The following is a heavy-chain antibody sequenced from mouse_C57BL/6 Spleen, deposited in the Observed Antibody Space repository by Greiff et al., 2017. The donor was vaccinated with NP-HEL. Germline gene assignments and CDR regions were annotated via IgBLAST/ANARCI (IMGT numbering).Heavy chain of an antibody. D-gene: IGHD1-1*01. V-gene: IGHV1-55*01. CDR3: ARYGPYYYGSSYGYFDV. CDR2: IYPGSGST. CDR1: GYTFTSYW. J-gene: IGHJ1*03. Sequence: VQLQQPGAELVKPGASVKMSCKASGYTFTSYWITWVKQRPGQGLEWIGDIYPGSGSTNYNEKFKSKATLTVDTSSSTAYMQLSSLTSEDSAVYYCARYGPYYYGSSYGYFDVWGTGTTVTVSS.